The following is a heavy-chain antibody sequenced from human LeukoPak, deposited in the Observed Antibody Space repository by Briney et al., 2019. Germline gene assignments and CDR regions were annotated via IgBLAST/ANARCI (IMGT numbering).Heavy chain of an antibody. CDR3: ARSIQLSDY. CDR1: GFTFSSYG. J-gene: IGHJ4*02. CDR2: IWYDGSNK. Sequence: GGSLRLSCAASGFTFSSYGMHWVRHAPGKGLEWVAVIWYDGSNKYYADSVKGRFTISRDNSKNTLYLQMNSLRAEDTAVYYCARSIQLSDYWGQGTLVTVSS. V-gene: IGHV3-33*01. D-gene: IGHD5-18*01.